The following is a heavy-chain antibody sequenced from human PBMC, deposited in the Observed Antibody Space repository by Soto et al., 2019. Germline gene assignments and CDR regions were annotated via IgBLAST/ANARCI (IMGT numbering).Heavy chain of an antibody. CDR2: IYSGGST. Sequence: GGSLRLSGAAPGFTVSTKDMSWVRQAPGKGLEWVSVIYSGGSTFYADSVRGRFTISRDNSKNTVNLQMNSLRAEDTAVYYCARDPWAADYWGQGTLVTVSS. J-gene: IGHJ4*02. V-gene: IGHV3-66*01. D-gene: IGHD3-16*01. CDR1: GFTVSTKD. CDR3: ARDPWAADY.